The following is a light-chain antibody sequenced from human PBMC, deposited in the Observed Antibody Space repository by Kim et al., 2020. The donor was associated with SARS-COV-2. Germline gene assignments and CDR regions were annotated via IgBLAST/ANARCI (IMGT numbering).Light chain of an antibody. CDR2: EVN. V-gene: IGLV2-8*01. CDR3: SSYAGTLNLV. CDR1: SGDIGGYKY. J-gene: IGLJ2*01. Sequence: GQSDSVCRTGNSGDIGGYKYVAWYQQHPGKAPKVMIYEVNRLPTGVPDRFSGSKSGNTASLTVSGLQAEDEADYYCSSYAGTLNLVFGGGTHLTVL.